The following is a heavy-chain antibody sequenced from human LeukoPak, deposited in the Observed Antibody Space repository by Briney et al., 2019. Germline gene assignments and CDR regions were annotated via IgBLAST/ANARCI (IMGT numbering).Heavy chain of an antibody. CDR1: GFTFNNYL. J-gene: IGHJ4*02. CDR2: LFTGGGRT. V-gene: IGHV3-23*01. D-gene: IGHD3-10*01. Sequence: PGGSLRLSCAASGFTFNNYLMSWVRQAPGRGLEWVPVLFTGGGRTLYADSVKGRFTISGDTSRTTLYLQMNGLRAEDTAVYYCAKECDYSPGHKFDLWGQGTLVTVSS. CDR3: AKECDYSPGHKFDL.